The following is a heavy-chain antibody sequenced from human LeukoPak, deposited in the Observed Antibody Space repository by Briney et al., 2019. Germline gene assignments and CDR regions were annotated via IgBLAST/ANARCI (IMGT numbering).Heavy chain of an antibody. J-gene: IGHJ4*02. CDR3: ARAAGEWELPASY. V-gene: IGHV1-8*01. Sequence: ASVKVSSKASVYTFTIYDINWVRQAPGQGLGRMVGMNPNSGNTGYAQKFQGRVTMTRNTSISTAYTELSSLRSEDTAVYYCARAAGEWELPASYWVQGALVTVSS. CDR1: VYTFTIYD. CDR2: MNPNSGNT. D-gene: IGHD1-26*01.